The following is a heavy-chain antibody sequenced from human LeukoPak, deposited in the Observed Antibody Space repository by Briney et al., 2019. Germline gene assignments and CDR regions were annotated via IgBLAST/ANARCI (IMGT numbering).Heavy chain of an antibody. D-gene: IGHD3-9*01. CDR3: ARGGYDILTGSIGDY. Sequence: GGSLRLSCAASGFTVSSNYMSWVRQAPGKGLEWVSVIYSGGSTYYADSVKGRFTISRDNSKNTLYLQMNSLRAEDTAVYYCARGGYDILTGSIGDYRGQGTLVTVSS. J-gene: IGHJ4*02. CDR1: GFTVSSNY. V-gene: IGHV3-53*01. CDR2: IYSGGST.